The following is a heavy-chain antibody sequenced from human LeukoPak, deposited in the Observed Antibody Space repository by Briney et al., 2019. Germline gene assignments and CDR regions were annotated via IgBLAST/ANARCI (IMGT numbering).Heavy chain of an antibody. CDR3: ARFGGGMYSSSSGNWFDP. V-gene: IGHV4-61*02. J-gene: IGHJ5*02. CDR2: IYTSGST. CDR1: GGSLSSGSYY. D-gene: IGHD6-6*01. Sequence: PSQTLSLTCTVSGGSLSSGSYYWSWIRQPAGKGLEWLGRIYTSGSTNYNPSLKSRVTISVDTSKNQFSLKLSSVTAADTAVYYCARFGGGMYSSSSGNWFDPWGQGTLVTVSS.